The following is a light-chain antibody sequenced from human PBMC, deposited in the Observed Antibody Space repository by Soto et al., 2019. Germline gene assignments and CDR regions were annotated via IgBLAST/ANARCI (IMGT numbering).Light chain of an antibody. J-gene: IGLJ1*01. V-gene: IGLV2-14*03. Sequence: QSALTQPASVSGSPGQSITISCTGTSSDVGGYNYVSWYQQHPGKAPKLMIYDVTNRPSGVSYRFSGSKSGNTASLTISGLQAEDEAYYYCNSYTSSRAYVFGTGTKLTVL. CDR3: NSYTSSRAYV. CDR2: DVT. CDR1: SSDVGGYNY.